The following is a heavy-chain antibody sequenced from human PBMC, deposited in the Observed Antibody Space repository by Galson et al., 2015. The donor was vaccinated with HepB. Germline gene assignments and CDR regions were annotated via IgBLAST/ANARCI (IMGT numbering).Heavy chain of an antibody. CDR3: ARERTSVLRNYYYYYGMDV. CDR2: IIPIFGTA. J-gene: IGHJ6*02. V-gene: IGHV1-69*05. Sequence: SVKVSCKASGGTFSSYAISWVRQAPGQGLEWMGGIIPIFGTANYAQKLQGRVTMTTDTSTSTAYMELRSLRSDDTAVYYCARERTSVLRNYYYYYGMDVWGQGTTVTVSS. CDR1: GGTFSSYA.